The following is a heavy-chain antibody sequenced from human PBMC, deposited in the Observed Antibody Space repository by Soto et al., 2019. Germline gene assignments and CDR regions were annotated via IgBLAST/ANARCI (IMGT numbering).Heavy chain of an antibody. CDR3: ARVPYPSAGDYSNYYYYYGMDV. Sequence: ASVKVSCKASGGTFSSYAISWVRQAPGQGRVWMGGIIPIFGTANYAQKFQGRVTITEDKSTSTAYMELSSLRSDDTAVYYCARVPYPSAGDYSNYYYYYGMDVWGQGTTVTVSS. CDR2: IIPIFGTA. D-gene: IGHD4-17*01. CDR1: GGTFSSYA. V-gene: IGHV1-69*06. J-gene: IGHJ6*02.